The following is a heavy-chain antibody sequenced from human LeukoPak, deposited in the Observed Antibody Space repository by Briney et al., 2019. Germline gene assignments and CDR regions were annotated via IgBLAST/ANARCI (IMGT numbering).Heavy chain of an antibody. Sequence: PGGSLRLSCAASRFTVSSNYMSWVRQAPGKGLEWVSVIYSGGSTYYADSVKGRFTISRDNSKNTLYLQMNSLRAEDTAVYYCARDKVAWFDPWGQGTLVTVSS. V-gene: IGHV3-66*01. J-gene: IGHJ5*02. D-gene: IGHD2-15*01. CDR2: IYSGGST. CDR3: ARDKVAWFDP. CDR1: RFTVSSNY.